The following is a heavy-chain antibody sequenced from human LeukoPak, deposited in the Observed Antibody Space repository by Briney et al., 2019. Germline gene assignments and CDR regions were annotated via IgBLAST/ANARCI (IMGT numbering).Heavy chain of an antibody. CDR2: ISYDGSNK. Sequence: GGSLRLSCAASGFTFSSYAMSWVRQAPGKGLEWVAVISYDGSNKYYADSVKGRFTISRDNSKNTLYLQMNSLRAEDTAVYYCARFIAVAGSNYFDYWGQGTLVTVSS. V-gene: IGHV3-30-3*01. J-gene: IGHJ4*02. CDR1: GFTFSSYA. CDR3: ARFIAVAGSNYFDY. D-gene: IGHD6-19*01.